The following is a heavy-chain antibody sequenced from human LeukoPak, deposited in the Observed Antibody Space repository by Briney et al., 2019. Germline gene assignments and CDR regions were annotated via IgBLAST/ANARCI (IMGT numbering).Heavy chain of an antibody. V-gene: IGHV3-30*18. D-gene: IGHD6-13*01. CDR1: GFTFSSYG. CDR3: AKDGQQLARYYFDY. Sequence: GSSLRLSCAASGFTFSSYGMHWVRQAPGKGLEWVAVISYDGSNKYYADSVQGRFTISRDNSKNTLYLQMNSLRAEDTAVYYCAKDGQQLARYYFDYWGQGTLVTVSS. J-gene: IGHJ4*02. CDR2: ISYDGSNK.